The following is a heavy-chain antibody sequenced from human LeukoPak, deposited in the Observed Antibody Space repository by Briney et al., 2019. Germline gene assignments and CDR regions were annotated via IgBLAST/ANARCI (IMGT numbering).Heavy chain of an antibody. CDR3: ARDNRRVYPSRGQYFQH. D-gene: IGHD3-16*02. V-gene: IGHV4-39*07. J-gene: IGHJ1*01. Sequence: SETLSLTCNVSGASMSNYYWVWIRQPPGKGLEWIGSIYHSGTTYSGSTYYNPSLKSRVTISLDTSKNQFSLKLSSVTAADTAVYYCARDNRRVYPSRGQYFQHWGQGTLVTVSS. CDR1: GASMSNYY. CDR2: IYHSGTTYSGST.